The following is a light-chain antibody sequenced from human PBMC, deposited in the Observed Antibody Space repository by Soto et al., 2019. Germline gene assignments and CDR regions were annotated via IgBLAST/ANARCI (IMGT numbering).Light chain of an antibody. V-gene: IGKV3D-11*02. J-gene: IGKJ5*01. CDR1: QSITPY. CDR2: DAS. Sequence: ESVLTQSPTTMSLSPGARAPLSCSSSQSITPYLAWYQQKPGHAPRLLISDASKRPTGIPARFSGSGSGTNFPLTISSLQPEDFAVYYCQQRRSSQVTFGQGTRLEI. CDR3: QQRRSSQVT.